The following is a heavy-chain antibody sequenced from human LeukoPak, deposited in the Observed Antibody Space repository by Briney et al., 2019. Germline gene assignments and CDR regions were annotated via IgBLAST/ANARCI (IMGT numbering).Heavy chain of an antibody. D-gene: IGHD3-22*01. CDR3: ARDRTYYYDSSGYYDS. CDR1: GGSISSYY. Sequence: SETLSLTCTVSGGSISSYYWSWIRQPPGKGLEWIGYIYYSGSTYYNPSLKSRVTISVDTSKNQFSLKLSSVTAADTAVYYCARDRTYYYDSSGYYDSWGQGTLVTVSS. J-gene: IGHJ5*01. V-gene: IGHV4-30-4*08. CDR2: IYYSGST.